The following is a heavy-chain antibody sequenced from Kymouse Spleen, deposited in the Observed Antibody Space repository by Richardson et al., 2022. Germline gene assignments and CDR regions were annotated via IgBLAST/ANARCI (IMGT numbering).Heavy chain of an antibody. V-gene: IGHV4-39*01. CDR1: GGSISSSSYY. Sequence: QLQLQESGPGLVKPSETLSLTCTVSGGSISSSSYYWGWIRQPPGKGLEWIGSIYYSGSTYYNPSLKSRVTISVDTSKNQFSLKLSSVTAADTAVYYCARGGIAVAFDYWGQGTLVTVSS. CDR2: IYYSGST. D-gene: IGHD6-19*01. CDR3: ARGGIAVAFDY. J-gene: IGHJ4*02.